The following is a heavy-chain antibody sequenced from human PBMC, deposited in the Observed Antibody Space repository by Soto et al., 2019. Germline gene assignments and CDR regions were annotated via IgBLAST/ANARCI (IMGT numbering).Heavy chain of an antibody. CDR3: ASSTVTDDALDI. CDR1: GFTFSSYA. J-gene: IGHJ3*02. CDR2: VSGSGGST. D-gene: IGHD4-17*01. V-gene: IGHV3-23*01. Sequence: EVQLLESGGGLVQPGGSLRLSCAASGFTFSSYAMSWVRQAPGKGLEWVSAVSGSGGSTYYADSVKGRFTISRDNSKNTLYLQMNSLRAEDTAVYYCASSTVTDDALDIWGQGTMVTVSS.